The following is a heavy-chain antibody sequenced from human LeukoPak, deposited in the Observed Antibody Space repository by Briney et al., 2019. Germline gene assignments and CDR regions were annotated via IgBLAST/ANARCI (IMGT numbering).Heavy chain of an antibody. D-gene: IGHD5-12*01. Sequence: GESLRLSCAAYELTFSSYAMSWVRQAPGKGLEWVSTASDSGDNTHHADSVKGRFTISRDNSRNTLYLQMNSLRAEDTAVYYCAKSTVATIRGMDYYYYGMDVWGQGTTVTVSS. CDR2: ASDSGDNT. CDR1: ELTFSSYA. J-gene: IGHJ6*02. V-gene: IGHV3-23*01. CDR3: AKSTVATIRGMDYYYYGMDV.